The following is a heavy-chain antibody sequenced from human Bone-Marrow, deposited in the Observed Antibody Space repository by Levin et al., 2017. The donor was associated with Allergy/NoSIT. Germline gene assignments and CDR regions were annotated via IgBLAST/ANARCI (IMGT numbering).Heavy chain of an antibody. V-gene: IGHV3-33*01. CDR1: GFTFSNYG. CDR2: IWYDGSNK. D-gene: IGHD3-10*01. Sequence: GGSLRLSCAASGFTFSNYGMHWVRQAPGKGLEWVAVIWYDGSNKNYAESVKGRFTISRDNSRNTLYLQMNSLIAEDPALYYCARDAFITMVRGYLDYWGQGALVTVSS. J-gene: IGHJ4*02. CDR3: ARDAFITMVRGYLDY.